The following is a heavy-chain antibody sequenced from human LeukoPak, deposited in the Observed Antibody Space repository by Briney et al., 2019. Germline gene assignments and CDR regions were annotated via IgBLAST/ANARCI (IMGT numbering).Heavy chain of an antibody. CDR1: GGSISSSSCY. J-gene: IGHJ4*02. V-gene: IGHV4-39*01. CDR3: ARHNPLKITTVARTNFDY. D-gene: IGHD4-23*01. Sequence: SETLSLTCTVPGGSISSSSCYWGWIRQPPGKGLEWIGSIYYSGSTYYNPSLKSRVTISVDTSKNQFGLELSSVTAADTPLSYYARHNPLKITTVARTNFDYWGQGTLVTVS. CDR2: IYYSGST.